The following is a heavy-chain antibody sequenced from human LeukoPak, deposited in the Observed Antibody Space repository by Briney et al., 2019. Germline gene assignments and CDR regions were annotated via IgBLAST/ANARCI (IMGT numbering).Heavy chain of an antibody. CDR3: ARGRVKRGYSGYDYDY. Sequence: ASVKVSCKASGYTFTSYDINWVRQATGQGLEWMGWMNPNSGNTGYARKFQGRVTMTRNTSISTAYMELSSLRSEDTAVYYCARGRVKRGYSGYDYDYWGQGTLVTVSS. CDR2: MNPNSGNT. D-gene: IGHD5-12*01. J-gene: IGHJ4*02. V-gene: IGHV1-8*01. CDR1: GYTFTSYD.